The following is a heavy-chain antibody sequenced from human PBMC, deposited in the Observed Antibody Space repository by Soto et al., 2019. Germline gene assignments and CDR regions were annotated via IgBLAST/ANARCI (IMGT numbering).Heavy chain of an antibody. D-gene: IGHD3-3*01. CDR3: AHVRGFWSGWSNSDAFDI. CDR2: IIPIFGTA. CDR1: GGTFSSYA. J-gene: IGHJ3*02. Sequence: GASVKVSCKASGGTFSSYAISWVRQAPGQGLEWMGGIIPIFGTANYAQKFQGRVTITADKSTSTAYMELSSLRSEDTAVYYCAHVRGFWSGWSNSDAFDIWGQGTMVTVSS. V-gene: IGHV1-69*06.